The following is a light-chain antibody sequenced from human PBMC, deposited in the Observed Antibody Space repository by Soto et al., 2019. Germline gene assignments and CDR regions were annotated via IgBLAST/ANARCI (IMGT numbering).Light chain of an antibody. CDR3: QQYGSSPVT. Sequence: EIVLTQSPGTLSLSPWERATLSCRASQSVSNSYLAWYQQKPGQAPRLLIYGASSRATGIPDRFSGSGSGTDFTLTISRLEPEDFAVFYCQQYGSSPVTFGGGTKVDIK. CDR1: QSVSNSY. CDR2: GAS. J-gene: IGKJ4*01. V-gene: IGKV3-20*01.